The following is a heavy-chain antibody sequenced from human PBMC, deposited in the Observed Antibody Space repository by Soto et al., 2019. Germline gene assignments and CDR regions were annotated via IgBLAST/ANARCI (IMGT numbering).Heavy chain of an antibody. V-gene: IGHV3-23*01. CDR1: GFTFSNHA. Sequence: GGSLRLSCAASGFTFSNHAMNWVRQAPGKGLEWVSSIIGSGGTTYYADSVKGRFTISRDNSKNTLYLQMNSLRAEDTAVYYCAKSFMGFSYGKIDYWGQGTLVTVSS. CDR3: AKSFMGFSYGKIDY. D-gene: IGHD5-18*01. J-gene: IGHJ4*02. CDR2: IIGSGGTT.